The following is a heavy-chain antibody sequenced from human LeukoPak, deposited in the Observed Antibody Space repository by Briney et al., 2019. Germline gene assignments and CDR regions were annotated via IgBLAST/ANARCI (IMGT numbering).Heavy chain of an antibody. Sequence: SETLSLTCTAGGGSLSGHYWGWIRQPPGKGLELVGHIYYTGPTFCNPSLNSRVTITLDTSRNQFSLRLTSVIAADTAVYYCARFSWGCSTASCYLTIWGQGALVTVSS. J-gene: IGHJ4*02. CDR1: GGSLSGHY. CDR3: ARFSWGCSTASCYLTI. D-gene: IGHD2-2*01. CDR2: IYYTGPT. V-gene: IGHV4-59*11.